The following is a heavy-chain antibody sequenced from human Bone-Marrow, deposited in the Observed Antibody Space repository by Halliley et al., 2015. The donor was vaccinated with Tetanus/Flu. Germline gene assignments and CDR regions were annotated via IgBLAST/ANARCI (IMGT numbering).Heavy chain of an antibody. CDR3: ASRDEDIVVVPAGNYYGMDV. J-gene: IGHJ6*02. Sequence: GSGTIYADSVKGRFPISRDNAKNTLYLQMNSLRAEDTAVYYCASRDEDIVVVPAGNYYGMDVWGQGTTVTVSS. D-gene: IGHD2-2*01. CDR2: GSGT. V-gene: IGHV3-74*01.